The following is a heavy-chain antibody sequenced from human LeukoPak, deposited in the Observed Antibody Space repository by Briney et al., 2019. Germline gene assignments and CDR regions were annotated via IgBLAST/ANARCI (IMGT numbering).Heavy chain of an antibody. CDR3: AAACSGGSCYSVWFDP. V-gene: IGHV4-39*07. CDR1: GGSVSSSHY. D-gene: IGHD2-15*01. J-gene: IGHJ5*02. Sequence: SETLSLTCTVSGGSVSSSHYWGWIRQPPGKGLEWIGSIYYGGSTYYNASLRSRVTTSVDTSKNQFSLKLSSVTAADTAVYYCAAACSGGSCYSVWFDPWGQGTLVTVSS. CDR2: IYYGGST.